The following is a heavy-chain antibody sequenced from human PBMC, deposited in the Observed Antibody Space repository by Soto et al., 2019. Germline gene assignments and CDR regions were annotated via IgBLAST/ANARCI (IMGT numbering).Heavy chain of an antibody. CDR1: GFTFSSYA. V-gene: IGHV3-30-3*01. Sequence: QVQLVESGGGVVQPGRSLRLSCAASGFTFSSYAMHWVRQAPGKGLEWVAVISYDGSNKYYADSVKGRFTISRDNSKNTLYLQMNSLRAEDTAVYYCARVMSVITTLNYWGQGTLVTVSS. D-gene: IGHD3-22*01. J-gene: IGHJ4*02. CDR2: ISYDGSNK. CDR3: ARVMSVITTLNY.